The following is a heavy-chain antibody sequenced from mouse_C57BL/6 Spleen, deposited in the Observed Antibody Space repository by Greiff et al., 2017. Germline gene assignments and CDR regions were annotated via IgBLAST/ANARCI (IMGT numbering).Heavy chain of an antibody. CDR2: ISDGGSYT. Sequence: EVQGVESGGGLVKPGGSLKLSCAASGFTFSSYAMSWVRQTPEKRLEWVATISDGGSYTYYPDNVKGRFTISRDNAKNNLYLQMSHLKSEDTAMYYCARDPLASMVTTWDYFDYGGQGTTLTVSS. CDR3: ARDPLASMVTTWDYFDY. V-gene: IGHV5-4*01. J-gene: IGHJ2*01. D-gene: IGHD2-2*01. CDR1: GFTFSSYA.